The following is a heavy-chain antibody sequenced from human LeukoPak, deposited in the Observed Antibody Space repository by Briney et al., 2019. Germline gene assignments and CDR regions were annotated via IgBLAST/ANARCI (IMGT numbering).Heavy chain of an antibody. J-gene: IGHJ4*02. Sequence: TGGSLRLSCAASGFTFSSYAMSWVRQAPGKGLEWVSAISGSAVDTWYADSVKGRFTISRDNSKDTLYLQMNSLRAEDTAVYYCAKDSMVRGVIIPIWGQGALVTVSS. CDR2: ISGSAVDT. V-gene: IGHV3-23*01. D-gene: IGHD3-10*01. CDR3: AKDSMVRGVIIPI. CDR1: GFTFSSYA.